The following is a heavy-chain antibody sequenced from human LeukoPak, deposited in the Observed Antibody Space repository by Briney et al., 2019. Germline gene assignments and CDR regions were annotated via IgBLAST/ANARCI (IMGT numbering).Heavy chain of an antibody. CDR3: ARLLRYHDTSGYQFFDF. CDR1: GGSINGYY. Sequence: KPSETLSLTCTVSGGSINGYYWSWIRQSPGKGLEWLGYLYYDGSTNCNPSLKSRLTISVDTSKNLFSLKLTSVTAADTAVYYCARLLRYHDTSGYQFFDFWGQGALVTVSS. V-gene: IGHV4-59*01. D-gene: IGHD3-22*01. J-gene: IGHJ4*02. CDR2: LYYDGST.